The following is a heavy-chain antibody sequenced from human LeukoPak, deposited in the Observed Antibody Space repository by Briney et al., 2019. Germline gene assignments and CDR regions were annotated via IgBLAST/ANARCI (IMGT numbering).Heavy chain of an antibody. CDR2: ISEDGKNK. D-gene: IGHD6-13*01. CDR3: AKDRETTASGTSDH. Sequence: PGGSLRLFCAASGFSFSIYGMHWVRQAPGKGLEWVAVISEDGKNKYYADSVKGRITISRDNSRNTVHLQMNSLRGEDTAEYYCAKDRETTASGTSDHWGQGTLVTVSS. CDR1: GFSFSIYG. V-gene: IGHV3-30*18. J-gene: IGHJ4*02.